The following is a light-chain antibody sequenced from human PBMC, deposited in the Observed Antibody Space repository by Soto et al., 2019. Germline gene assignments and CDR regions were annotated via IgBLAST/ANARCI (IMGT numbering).Light chain of an antibody. Sequence: DIHMTQSPSTLSSSLGDRVTITFLASQSIGYWLAWYQQKPGKAPNLLIYAASSLETGVPSRFSGSGSGTEFTLSISSLQPDDSASYYCQQYNSYSKTFGQGTKVDIK. CDR2: AAS. CDR3: QQYNSYSKT. V-gene: IGKV1-5*01. CDR1: QSIGYW. J-gene: IGKJ1*01.